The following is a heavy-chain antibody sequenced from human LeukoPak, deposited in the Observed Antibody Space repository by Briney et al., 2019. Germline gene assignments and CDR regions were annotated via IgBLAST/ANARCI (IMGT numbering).Heavy chain of an antibody. V-gene: IGHV4-39*07. CDR3: ARALGVVAASYNWFDP. D-gene: IGHD2-15*01. J-gene: IGHJ5*02. CDR2: IYYSGST. CDR1: GGSISSSSYY. Sequence: SETLSLTCTVSGGSISSSSYYWGWIRQPPGKGLEWIGSIYYSGSTYYTPSLKSRVTISVDTSKNQFSLKLSSVTAADTAVYYCARALGVVAASYNWFDPWGQGTLVTVSS.